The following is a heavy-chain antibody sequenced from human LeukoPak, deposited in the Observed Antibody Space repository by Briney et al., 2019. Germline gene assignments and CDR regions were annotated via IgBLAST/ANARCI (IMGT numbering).Heavy chain of an antibody. CDR2: TSGSGGNT. J-gene: IGHJ4*02. CDR3: AKVVSGYHFDY. Sequence: PGGSLRLSCAASGFTFSSYGMGWVHRAPGKGPEWVSGTSGSGGNTYYADSVKGRFTISRDNSQNTLYLQMNTLRAEDTAVYYCAKVVSGYHFDYWGQGTLVTVSS. D-gene: IGHD5-12*01. V-gene: IGHV3-23*01. CDR1: GFTFSSYG.